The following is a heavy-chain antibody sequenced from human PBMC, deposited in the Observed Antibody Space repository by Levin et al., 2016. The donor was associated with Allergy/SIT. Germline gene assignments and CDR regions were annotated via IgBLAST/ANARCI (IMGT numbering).Heavy chain of an antibody. Sequence: SETLSLTCTVSGGSISSYYWSWIRQPPGKGLEWIGYIYYSGSTNYNPSLKSRVTISVDTSKNQFSLKLSSVTAADTAVYYCARVSGSSSWYKIGGWDGMDVWGQGTTVTVSS. CDR1: GGSISSYY. CDR3: ARVSGSSSWYKIGGWDGMDV. V-gene: IGHV4-59*01. J-gene: IGHJ6*02. D-gene: IGHD6-13*01. CDR2: IYYSGST.